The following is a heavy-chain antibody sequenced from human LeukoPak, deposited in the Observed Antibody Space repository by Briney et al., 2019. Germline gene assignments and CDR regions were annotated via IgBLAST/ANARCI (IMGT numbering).Heavy chain of an antibody. CDR2: ISYDGSNK. D-gene: IGHD1-26*01. CDR1: GFTFSGYV. Sequence: GGSLRLSCAASGFTFSGYVMSWARQAPDKGLEWVAVISYDGSNKYYADSVKGRFTISRDNSKNTLYLQMNSLRAEDTAVYYCAREGDIVGATGYYYYYMDVWGKGTTVTVSS. V-gene: IGHV3-30-3*01. J-gene: IGHJ6*03. CDR3: AREGDIVGATGYYYYYMDV.